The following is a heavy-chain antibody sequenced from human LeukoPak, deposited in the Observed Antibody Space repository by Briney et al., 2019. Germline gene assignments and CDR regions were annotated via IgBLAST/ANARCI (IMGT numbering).Heavy chain of an antibody. D-gene: IGHD1-26*01. V-gene: IGHV1-69*01. CDR2: IIPIFGTA. J-gene: IGHJ4*02. CDR3: ARGPPSGSYLIDY. Sequence: SVKVSCKASGGTFSSYAISWVRQAPGQGLEWMGGIIPIFGTANYAQKFQGRVTITADESTSTAYMELSSLRSEDTAVYYCARGPPSGSYLIDYWGQGTLVTASS. CDR1: GGTFSSYA.